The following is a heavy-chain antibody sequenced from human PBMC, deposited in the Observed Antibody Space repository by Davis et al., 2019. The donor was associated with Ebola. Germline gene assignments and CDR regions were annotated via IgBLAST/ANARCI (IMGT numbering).Heavy chain of an antibody. CDR1: DFTFFSDYW. CDR2: INPDGTSP. J-gene: IGHJ5*02. V-gene: IGHV3-74*01. Sequence: PGGSLRLSCAASDFTFFSDYWMHWVRQVPGKGLVWVSHINPDGTSPKYADSVRGRFTISRDDSKSTVFLQMNSLRLEDTAFYYCSRDLFASMMYALPGDQWGQGTLVTVSS. D-gene: IGHD2-8*01. CDR3: SRDLFASMMYALPGDQ.